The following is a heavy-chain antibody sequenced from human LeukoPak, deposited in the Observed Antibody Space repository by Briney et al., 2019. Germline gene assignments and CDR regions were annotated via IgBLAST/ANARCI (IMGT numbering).Heavy chain of an antibody. V-gene: IGHV3-21*01. Sequence: GGSLRLSCAASGFTFSSYSMNWVRQAPGKGLEWVSSISSSSSYIYYADSVKGRFTISRDNAKNSLYLQMNSLRAEDTAVYYCARDSYDFWSGLNWSDPWGQGTLVTVSS. J-gene: IGHJ5*02. CDR2: ISSSSSYI. CDR1: GFTFSSYS. CDR3: ARDSYDFWSGLNWSDP. D-gene: IGHD3-3*01.